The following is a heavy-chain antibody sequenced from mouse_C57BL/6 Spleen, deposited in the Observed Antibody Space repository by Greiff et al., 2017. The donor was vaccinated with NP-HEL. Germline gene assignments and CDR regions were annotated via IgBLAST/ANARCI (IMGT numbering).Heavy chain of an antibody. V-gene: IGHV1-80*01. J-gene: IGHJ2*01. CDR2: IYPGDGDT. CDR1: GYAFSSYW. CDR3: ARWRDYYGSSIWFDY. D-gene: IGHD1-1*01. Sequence: VQLQQSGAELVKPGASVKISCKASGYAFSSYWMNWVKQRPGKGLEWIGQIYPGDGDTNYNGKFKGKATLTADKSSSTAYMQLSSLTSGDSAVYFCARWRDYYGSSIWFDYWGQGTTLTVSS.